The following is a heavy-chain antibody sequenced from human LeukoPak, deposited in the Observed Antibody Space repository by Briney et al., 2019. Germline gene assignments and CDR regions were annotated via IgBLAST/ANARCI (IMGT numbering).Heavy chain of an antibody. D-gene: IGHD6-13*01. J-gene: IGHJ4*02. Sequence: GGSLRLSCAASGFTFSSYAMSWVRQDPGKGLEWVSAISGSGASTYYADPVKGRFTLSRDNAKNMLYLQMGSLRAEDTAVYYCATEARQVSGIVSARDYWGQGTLVTVSS. CDR1: GFTFSSYA. CDR3: ATEARQVSGIVSARDY. CDR2: ISGSGAST. V-gene: IGHV3-23*01.